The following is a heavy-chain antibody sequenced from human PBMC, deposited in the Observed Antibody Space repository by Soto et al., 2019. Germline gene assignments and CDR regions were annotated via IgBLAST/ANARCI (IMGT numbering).Heavy chain of an antibody. V-gene: IGHV4-39*01. CDR1: CGSISSSSYY. CDR2: IYYSGST. J-gene: IGHJ5*02. Sequence: SETLSLTCTVSCGSISSSSYYWGWIRQPPGKGLEWIGSIYYSGSTYYNPSLKSRVTISVDTSKNQFSLKLSSVTAADTAVYYCAAQYIAAADLNWFDPWGQGTLVTVSS. CDR3: AAQYIAAADLNWFDP. D-gene: IGHD6-13*01.